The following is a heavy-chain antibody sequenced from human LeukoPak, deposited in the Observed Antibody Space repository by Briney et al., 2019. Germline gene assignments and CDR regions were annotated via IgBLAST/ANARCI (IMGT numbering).Heavy chain of an antibody. CDR2: IHTSGST. V-gene: IGHV4-4*07. CDR1: GGSISSYY. Sequence: SETLSLTCTVSGGSISSYYWSWIRQPAGKGLEWIGRIHTSGSTKYNPSLKSRVTMSADTSKKEFSLKLSSVTAADTAVYYCARVSWFPGTSYYYMDVWGKGTTVTVSS. CDR3: ARVSWFPGTSYYYMDV. J-gene: IGHJ6*03. D-gene: IGHD1-1*01.